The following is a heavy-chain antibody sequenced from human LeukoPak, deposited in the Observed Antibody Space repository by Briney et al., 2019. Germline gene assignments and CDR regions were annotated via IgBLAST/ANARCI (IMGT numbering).Heavy chain of an antibody. D-gene: IGHD3-3*01. J-gene: IGHJ5*02. CDR2: IYYSGST. CDR1: GDSVSSGSHY. CDR3: VRAARYYGFDP. V-gene: IGHV4-61*01. Sequence: PSETLSLTCTVSGDSVSSGSHYWSWIRQPPGKGLEWIGYIYYSGSTNYNPSLKSRVTISIDTSKNQFSLKLSSVTAADTAVYYCVRAARYYGFDPWGQGTLVTVSS.